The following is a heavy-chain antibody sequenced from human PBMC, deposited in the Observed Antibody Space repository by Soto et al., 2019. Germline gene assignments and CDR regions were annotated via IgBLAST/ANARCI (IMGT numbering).Heavy chain of an antibody. D-gene: IGHD3-10*01. J-gene: IGHJ4*02. Sequence: SETLSLTCTVSGFSITTSHWWGWIRQPPGKGLQWIGHIYYAGSTYYNPSLKSRVTMSLDTSKNQFSLKLKSVTAMDTAVYYCARRMINYYGLASWGQGTLVTVSS. CDR1: GFSITTSHW. CDR2: IYYAGST. V-gene: IGHV4-28*01. CDR3: ARRMINYYGLAS.